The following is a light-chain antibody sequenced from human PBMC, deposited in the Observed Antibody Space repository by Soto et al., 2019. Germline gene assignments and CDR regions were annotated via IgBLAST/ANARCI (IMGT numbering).Light chain of an antibody. Sequence: EIVLTQSPGTLSLSPGXGATFSSSASQSVXSNYLAWYQQKPGQAPRLLIYGAFKRATGIPDRFSGSGSGTDFTLTISRMXPEDFAVYCCQQYGSSPRTFGQGTKVEIK. J-gene: IGKJ1*01. CDR3: QQYGSSPRT. V-gene: IGKV3-20*01. CDR1: QSVXSNY. CDR2: GAF.